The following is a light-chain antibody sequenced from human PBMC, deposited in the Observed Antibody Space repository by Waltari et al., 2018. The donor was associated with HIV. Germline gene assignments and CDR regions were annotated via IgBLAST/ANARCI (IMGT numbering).Light chain of an antibody. Sequence: EIVLTQSPGTLSLSPVERATLSCRASQSVTSSFLSWYQQKPGQAPRLLIYGASSRATGIPDRFSGGGSGTDFTLTSSRLEPEDFAVYYCQQYGSSPLTFGGGTKVDIK. CDR3: QQYGSSPLT. CDR1: QSVTSSF. CDR2: GAS. V-gene: IGKV3-20*01. J-gene: IGKJ4*01.